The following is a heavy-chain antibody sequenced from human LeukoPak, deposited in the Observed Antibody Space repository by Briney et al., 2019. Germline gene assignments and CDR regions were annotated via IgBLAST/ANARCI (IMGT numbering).Heavy chain of an antibody. D-gene: IGHD4-17*01. CDR3: ARDRNYGDYGSYYFDH. J-gene: IGHJ4*02. V-gene: IGHV4-30-2*01. CDR1: GGSISRNSFS. CDR2: IYHSGST. Sequence: PSQTLSLTCAVSGGSISRNSFSWNWIRQPPGKGLEWIGDIYHSGSTYYNPSLESRVTISIDRSKNQFSLKLRSVTAADTAVYYCARDRNYGDYGSYYFDHWGQRILVTVSS.